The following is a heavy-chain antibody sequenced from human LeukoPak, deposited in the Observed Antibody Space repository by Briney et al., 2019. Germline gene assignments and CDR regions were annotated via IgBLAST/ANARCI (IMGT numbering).Heavy chain of an antibody. CDR1: GFTFSSYW. CDR3: ASPHYGDYEGFANLNF. V-gene: IGHV3-7*01. J-gene: IGHJ4*02. CDR2: IKQDGSEK. Sequence: GGSLRLSCAASGFTFSSYWMSWVRQAPGKGLEWVANIKQDGSEKYYVDSVKGRFTISRDNAKNSLFLQMNSLRAEDTAVYYCASPHYGDYEGFANLNFWGQGTLVTVSS. D-gene: IGHD4-17*01.